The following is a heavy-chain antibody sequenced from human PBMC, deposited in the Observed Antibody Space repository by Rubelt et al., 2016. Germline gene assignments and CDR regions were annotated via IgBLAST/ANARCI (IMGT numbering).Heavy chain of an antibody. CDR2: IYYDGSNK. J-gene: IGHJ4*02. V-gene: IGHV3-33*01. CDR1: RNYG. Sequence: RNYGMHWVRQAPGKGLEWVALIYYDGSNKYCADSVKGRFTISRDNSKNTLYLQMNSLRAEDTAVYYCTRDPHALDYWGQGALVTVSS. CDR3: TRDPHALDY.